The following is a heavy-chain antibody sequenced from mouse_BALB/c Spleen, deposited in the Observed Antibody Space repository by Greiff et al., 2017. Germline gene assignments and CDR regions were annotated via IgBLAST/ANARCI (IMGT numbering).Heavy chain of an antibody. D-gene: IGHD1-1*01. CDR2: ISSGSSTI. CDR1: GFTFSSFG. J-gene: IGHJ3*01. V-gene: IGHV5-17*02. Sequence: EVMLVESGGGLVQPGGSRKLSCAASGFTFSSFGMHWVRQAPEKGLEWVAYISSGSSTIYYADTVKGRFTISRDNPKNTLFLQMTSLRSEDTAMYYCARRDYGSTVFAYWGQGTLVTVSA. CDR3: ARRDYGSTVFAY.